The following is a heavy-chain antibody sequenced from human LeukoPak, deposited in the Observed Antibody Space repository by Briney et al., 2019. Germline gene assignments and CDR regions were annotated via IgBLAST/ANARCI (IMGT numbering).Heavy chain of an antibody. CDR3: ASSSTQYCSCTSCYYFDY. Sequence: SVKVSCKASGGTFSSYAISWVRQAPGQGLEWMGGIIPIFGTANYAQKFQGRVTITADESTSTAYMELSSLRSEDTAVYYCASSSTQYCSCTSCYYFDYWGQGTLVTVSS. D-gene: IGHD2-2*01. CDR2: IIPIFGTA. J-gene: IGHJ4*02. CDR1: GGTFSSYA. V-gene: IGHV1-69*13.